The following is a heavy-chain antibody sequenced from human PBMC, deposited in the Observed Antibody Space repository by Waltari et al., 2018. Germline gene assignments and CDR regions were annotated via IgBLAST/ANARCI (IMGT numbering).Heavy chain of an antibody. D-gene: IGHD3-16*02. CDR1: GFTVSSFG. CDR3: VRGSRYTPSDL. V-gene: IGHV3-33*01. J-gene: IGHJ5*02. Sequence: VQLVESGGGVVQPGGSLRLSCEAFGFTVSSFGMHWVRQAPGKGPEWVALIWYDEGRTYYADSVKGRFTVFSDKPKDTINLQMNRLRAEDTAVYYCVRGSRYTPSDLWGQGTLVTVSA. CDR2: IWYDEGRT.